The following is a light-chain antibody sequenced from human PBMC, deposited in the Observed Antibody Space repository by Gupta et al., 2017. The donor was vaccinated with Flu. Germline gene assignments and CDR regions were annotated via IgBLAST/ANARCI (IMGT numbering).Light chain of an antibody. CDR2: AAS. J-gene: IGKJ1*01. CDR3: QQADSFPRT. Sequence: DRVTITCRASQAIGSWLAWYQQKPGKAPKLLIYAASTLQGGVPSRFSSSGSGTAFTITISSLQPEDFATYYCQQADSFPRTFGQGTKVEVK. CDR1: QAIGSW. V-gene: IGKV1-12*01.